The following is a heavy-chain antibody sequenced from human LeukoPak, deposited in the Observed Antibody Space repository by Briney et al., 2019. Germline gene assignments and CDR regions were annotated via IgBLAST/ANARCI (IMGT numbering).Heavy chain of an antibody. D-gene: IGHD6-13*01. CDR3: ARHDSSTWYAFDI. CDR2: IYYSGST. Sequence: SETLSLTCTVSGGSISISNYYWGWIRQPPGKGLEWIGSIYYSGSTYYNPSLKSRVTISVDTSKNQFSLKLSSVTAADTAVYYCARHDSSTWYAFDIWGQGTMVTVSS. CDR1: GGSISISNYY. J-gene: IGHJ3*02. V-gene: IGHV4-39*01.